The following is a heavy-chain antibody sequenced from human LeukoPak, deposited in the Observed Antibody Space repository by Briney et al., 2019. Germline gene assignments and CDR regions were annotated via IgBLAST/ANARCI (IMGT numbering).Heavy chain of an antibody. D-gene: IGHD1-26*01. CDR2: VYYSGST. V-gene: IGHV4-39*07. CDR1: GGSISSSSYY. CDR3: ARAPDRIVGATLIFDY. J-gene: IGHJ4*02. Sequence: SETLSLTCTVSGGSISSSSYYWGWIRQPPGKGLEWIGSVYYSGSTYYNPSLKSRVTILVDTSKNQFSLKLRSVTAADTAVYYCARAPDRIVGATLIFDYWGQGTLATVSS.